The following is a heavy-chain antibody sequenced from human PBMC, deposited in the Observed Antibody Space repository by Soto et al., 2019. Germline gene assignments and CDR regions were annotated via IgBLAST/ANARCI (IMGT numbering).Heavy chain of an antibody. CDR1: GYTFTSYG. CDR2: ISAYNGNT. D-gene: IGHD6-13*01. J-gene: IGHJ4*02. CDR3: ARDLGYSSSWYSSYFDY. V-gene: IGHV1-18*01. Sequence: QVQLVQSGAEVKKPGASVKGSCKASGYTFTSYGISWVRQAPGQGLEWMGWISAYNGNTNYAQKLQGRVTMTTDTSTSTAYMELSSLRSDDTAVYYCARDLGYSSSWYSSYFDYWGQGTLVTVSS.